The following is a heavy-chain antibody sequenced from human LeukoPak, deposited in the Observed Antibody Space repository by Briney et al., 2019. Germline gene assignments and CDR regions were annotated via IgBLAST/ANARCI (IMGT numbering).Heavy chain of an antibody. CDR1: GFTFSSYG. D-gene: IGHD1-26*01. V-gene: IGHV3-30*18. CDR2: ISYDGSNK. J-gene: IGHJ4*02. CDR3: AKDRSYTWSFDY. Sequence: GGSLRLSCAASGFTFSSYGMHWVRQAPGKGLEWVAVISYDGSNKYYADSVKGRFTISRDNSKNTVYLQMNSLRVEDTAVYYCAKDRSYTWSFDYWGQGILVTVSS.